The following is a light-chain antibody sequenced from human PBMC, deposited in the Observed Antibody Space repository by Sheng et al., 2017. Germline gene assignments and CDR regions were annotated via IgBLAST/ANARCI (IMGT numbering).Light chain of an antibody. CDR3: QQTYSTVWA. CDR2: AAS. Sequence: IQLTQSPSSLSASVGDRVTITCRASQSINNFLNWYQQKPGRAPNLLIYAASSLQSGVPSRFSGSGSGTDFTLTISSLQPEDFATYYCQQTYSTVWAFGQGTKVDVK. CDR1: QSINNF. V-gene: IGKV1-39*01. J-gene: IGKJ1*01.